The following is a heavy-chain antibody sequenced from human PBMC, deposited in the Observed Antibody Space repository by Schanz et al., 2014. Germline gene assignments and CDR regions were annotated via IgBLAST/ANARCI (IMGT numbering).Heavy chain of an antibody. CDR1: GGSISSGGYS. J-gene: IGHJ4*02. Sequence: LQLQESGSGLMKPSQTLSLTCAVSGGSISSGGYSWHWIRQSPGKGLEWIGYIYYSGNTYYNPSLKSRVTISVARSKNQFSLRLDSVTAADTAVYYCALREKPYGPFASWGQGALXTVSS. CDR3: ALREKPYGPFAS. CDR2: IYYSGNT. V-gene: IGHV4-30-2*06. D-gene: IGHD3-10*01.